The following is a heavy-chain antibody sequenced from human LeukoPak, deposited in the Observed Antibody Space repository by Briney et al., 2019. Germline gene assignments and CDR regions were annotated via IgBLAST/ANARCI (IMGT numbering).Heavy chain of an antibody. V-gene: IGHV3-64*02. CDR1: EFTFSNSA. CDR2: ISTNGDRT. D-gene: IGHD6-19*01. J-gene: IGHJ4*02. Sequence: GGSLRLSCAASEFTFSNSAMYWVRQAPGKGLEFVSVISTNGDRTYYADSVKGRFTISRDNSKNTLYLQMGGLRADDMAVYYCARGVAISSSGWYDTFDYWGQGALVTISS. CDR3: ARGVAISSSGWYDTFDY.